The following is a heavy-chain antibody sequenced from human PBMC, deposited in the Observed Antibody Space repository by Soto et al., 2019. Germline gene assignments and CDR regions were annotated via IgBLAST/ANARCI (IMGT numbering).Heavy chain of an antibody. J-gene: IGHJ6*04. CDR3: GRRLPYCGAGSSYPVFPYCGMDV. CDR2: IFYSGST. D-gene: IGHD2-15*01. V-gene: IGHV4-39*01. Sequence: QLQLQESGPGLVKPSETLSLTCTVSGGSISSSSYYWGWIRQPPGKGLEWIGSIFYSGSTYYNPSLEGRDRISVEPPKTHFSLQLSSFPAAAPAVFYCGRRLPYCGAGSSYPVFPYCGMDVGGKGPTVTFSS. CDR1: GGSISSSSYY.